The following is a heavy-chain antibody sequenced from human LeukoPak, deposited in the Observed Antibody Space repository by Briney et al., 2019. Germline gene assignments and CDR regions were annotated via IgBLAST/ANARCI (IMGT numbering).Heavy chain of an antibody. Sequence: NSGGSLRLSCAASGFTFSSYSMNWVRQAPGKGLEWVSSISSSSSYIYYADSVKGRFTISRDNAKNSLYLQMNSLRAEDTAVYYCARAARGYGDYDYWGQGTLVTVSS. D-gene: IGHD4-17*01. CDR2: ISSSSSYI. CDR1: GFTFSSYS. J-gene: IGHJ4*02. V-gene: IGHV3-21*01. CDR3: ARAARGYGDYDY.